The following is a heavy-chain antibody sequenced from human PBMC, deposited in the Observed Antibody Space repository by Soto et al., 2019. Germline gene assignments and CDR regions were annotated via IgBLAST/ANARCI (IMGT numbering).Heavy chain of an antibody. CDR3: ARRGVRFLEWSLDV. CDR1: GGSFSGYY. J-gene: IGHJ6*02. CDR2: INHSGST. V-gene: IGHV4-34*01. D-gene: IGHD3-3*01. Sequence: PSETLSLTCAVYGGSFSGYYWSWIRQPPGKGLEWIGEINHSGSTNYNPSLKSRVTISVDTSKNQFSLKLSSVTAADTAVYYCARRGVRFLEWSLDVWGQGTTVTVSS.